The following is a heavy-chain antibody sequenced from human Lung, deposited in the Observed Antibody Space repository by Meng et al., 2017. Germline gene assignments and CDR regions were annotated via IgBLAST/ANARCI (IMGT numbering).Heavy chain of an antibody. V-gene: IGHV4/OR15-8*02. D-gene: IGHD6-19*01. CDR3: ASWIYSCGWQ. CDR1: GGSISSIDW. J-gene: IGHJ4*02. CDR2: IYHGGDT. Sequence: QVQAKEAGPGLVKPWGTLSFTCVVSGGSISSIDWGSWVRQPPGKGLEWIGEIYHGGDTNYNPSLKSRVTIAIDRSKNQFSLKLSSVTAADTAVYYCASWIYSCGWQWGQGTLVTVSS.